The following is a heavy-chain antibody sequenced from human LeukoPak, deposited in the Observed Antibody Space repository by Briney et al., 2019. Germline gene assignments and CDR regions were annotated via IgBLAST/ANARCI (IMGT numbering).Heavy chain of an antibody. CDR2: IKQEGSEK. Sequence: PGGSLRLSCEASGFTFSSYWMSWVRQAPGKGLEWVANIKQEGSEKYYVDSVKGRFTISRDNAKNSLYLQMNSLRAEDTAVYHCARDYGIATPPGYYYYGMDVWGQGTTVTVSS. V-gene: IGHV3-7*03. CDR3: ARDYGIATPPGYYYYGMDV. J-gene: IGHJ6*02. CDR1: GFTFSSYW. D-gene: IGHD6-6*01.